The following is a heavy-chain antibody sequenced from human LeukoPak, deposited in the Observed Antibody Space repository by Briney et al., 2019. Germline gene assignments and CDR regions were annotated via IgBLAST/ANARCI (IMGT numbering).Heavy chain of an antibody. CDR3: ARVWIGYYYDSSGYSLDAFDI. V-gene: IGHV1-2*02. CDR1: GYTFTGYY. J-gene: IGHJ3*02. Sequence: GASVTVSCKASGYTFTGYYMHWVRQAPGQGGEGMGWINPNSGGTNYAQKFQGRVTMTRDTSISTAYMELSRLRSDDTAVYYCARVWIGYYYDSSGYSLDAFDIWGQGTMVTVSS. CDR2: INPNSGGT. D-gene: IGHD3-22*01.